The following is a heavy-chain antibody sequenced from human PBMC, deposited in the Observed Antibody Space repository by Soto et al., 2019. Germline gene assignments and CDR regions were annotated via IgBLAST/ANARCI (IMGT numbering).Heavy chain of an antibody. CDR2: IYYSGST. D-gene: IGHD3-3*01. CDR3: ARGDMYDFWSGYHLYGMDV. CDR1: GGSISSGDYY. Sequence: QVQLQESGPGLVKPSQTLSLTCTVSGGSISSGDYYWSWIRQPPGKGLEWIGYIYYSGSTYYNPSHISRVTISVDTXTNXFXLKLSSVTAADTAVYYCARGDMYDFWSGYHLYGMDVWGQGTTVTVSS. V-gene: IGHV4-30-4*01. J-gene: IGHJ6*02.